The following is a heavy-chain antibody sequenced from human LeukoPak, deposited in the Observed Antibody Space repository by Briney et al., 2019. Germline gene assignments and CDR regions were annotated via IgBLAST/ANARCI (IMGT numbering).Heavy chain of an antibody. CDR2: IYYTGST. Sequence: SETLSLTSSVSGGSIGRYWWSWIRQPPGKGLEWIGYIYYTGSTNCNPSLKSRVTISLDMSKSRLSLKLSSVTAADTAVYYCATHPTVITRFDIWGQGTMVTVSS. J-gene: IGHJ3*02. D-gene: IGHD4-23*01. V-gene: IGHV4-59*01. CDR1: GGSIGRYW. CDR3: ATHPTVITRFDI.